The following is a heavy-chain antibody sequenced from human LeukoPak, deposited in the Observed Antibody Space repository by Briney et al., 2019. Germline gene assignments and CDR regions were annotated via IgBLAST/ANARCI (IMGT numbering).Heavy chain of an antibody. V-gene: IGHV3-72*01. CDR3: VALIRGLGY. J-gene: IGHJ4*02. Sequence: GGSLRLSCAASGFTFSGHYMDWVRQAPGKGLDWIGHSRNRAHSYSTEYAAFAKGRFTVSRADSENSLYLQMNSLKTDDTAVYYCVALIRGLGYWGQGTLVTVSS. CDR1: GFTFSGHY. CDR2: SRNRAHSYST. D-gene: IGHD3-10*01.